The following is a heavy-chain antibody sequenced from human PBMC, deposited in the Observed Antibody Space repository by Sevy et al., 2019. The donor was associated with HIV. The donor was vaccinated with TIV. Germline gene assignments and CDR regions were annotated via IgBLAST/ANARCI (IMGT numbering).Heavy chain of an antibody. CDR2: IIPIFGTA. CDR3: ARVMGVPYDYYYMDV. CDR1: GGTFSSYA. J-gene: IGHJ6*03. V-gene: IGHV1-69*13. D-gene: IGHD1-26*01. Sequence: ASVKVSCKASGGTFSSYAISWVRQAPGQGLEWMGGIIPIFGTANYGQKFQGRVTITADESTSTAYMELSSLRSEDTAVYYCARVMGVPYDYYYMDVRGKGTTVTVSS.